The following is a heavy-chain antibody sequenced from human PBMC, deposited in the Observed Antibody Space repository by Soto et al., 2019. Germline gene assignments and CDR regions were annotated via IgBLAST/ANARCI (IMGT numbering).Heavy chain of an antibody. CDR1: EVTFASFR. D-gene: IGHD3-9*01. CDR3: SRDAYDNQDTRCFYTH. CDR2: ISSSSSTI. Sequence: GRFKRVCYGAVEVTFASFRVSWVRKDTGKGLEWVSYISSSSSTIYYADSVKGRFTISRDNAKNSLYLQMNSLRDEDTAVYFCSRDAYDNQDTRCFYTHRGPGTLVTVSS. J-gene: IGHJ4*02. V-gene: IGHV3-48*02.